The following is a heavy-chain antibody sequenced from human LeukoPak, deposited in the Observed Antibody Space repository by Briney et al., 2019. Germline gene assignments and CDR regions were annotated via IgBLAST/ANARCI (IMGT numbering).Heavy chain of an antibody. D-gene: IGHD3-10*01. CDR3: AREGRYYTSGSYSKFGAFDI. Sequence: SETLSLTCAVYGGSFSGYYWSWIRQPPGKGLEWIGEINHSGSTNYNPSLKSRVTISVDTSKNQFSLKLSSVTAADTAVYYCAREGRYYTSGSYSKFGAFDIWGQGTMVTVSS. V-gene: IGHV4-34*01. CDR1: GGSFSGYY. CDR2: INHSGST. J-gene: IGHJ3*02.